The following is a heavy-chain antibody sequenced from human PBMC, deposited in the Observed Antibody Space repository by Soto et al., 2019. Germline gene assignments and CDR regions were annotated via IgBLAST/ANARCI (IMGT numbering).Heavy chain of an antibody. V-gene: IGHV1-2*02. D-gene: IGHD6-13*01. CDR3: ARESSSSWYYYYGMDV. CDR2: INPNSGGT. CDR1: GYTFTGYY. J-gene: IGHJ6*02. Sequence: ASVKVSCKASGYTFTGYYMHWVRQAPGQGLEWMGWINPNSGGTNYAQKFQGRVTMTRDTSMSTAYMELSRLRSDDTAVYYCARESSSSWYYYYGMDVWGQGTTVTVSS.